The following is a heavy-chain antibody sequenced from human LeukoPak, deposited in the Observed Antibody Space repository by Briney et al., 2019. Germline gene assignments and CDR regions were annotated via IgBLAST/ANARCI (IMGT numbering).Heavy chain of an antibody. CDR1: GFTFSSYW. Sequence: GGSLRLSCAASGFTFSSYWMHWVRQAPGKGLVWVSRINSDGSSTSYADSVKGRFTISRDNSKNTLYLQMNSLRAEDTAVYYCTRRKILGSIAALAAYFDYWGQGTLVTVSS. CDR3: TRRKILGSIAALAAYFDY. CDR2: INSDGSST. J-gene: IGHJ4*02. D-gene: IGHD6-13*01. V-gene: IGHV3-74*01.